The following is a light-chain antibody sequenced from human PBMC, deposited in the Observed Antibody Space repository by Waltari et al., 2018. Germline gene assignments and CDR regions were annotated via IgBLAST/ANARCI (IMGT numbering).Light chain of an antibody. V-gene: IGLV2-14*01. J-gene: IGLJ3*02. CDR1: SSDVGSNNF. CDR3: SSYTGITWV. Sequence: QSALTQPASVSGSTGQSITIYCTGSSSDVGSNNFVSWYQQNPGKAPKLMIYDVSKRPSGVSNRFSGAKSDITASLTISGVQAEDEADYYCSSYTGITWVFGGGTKLTV. CDR2: DVS.